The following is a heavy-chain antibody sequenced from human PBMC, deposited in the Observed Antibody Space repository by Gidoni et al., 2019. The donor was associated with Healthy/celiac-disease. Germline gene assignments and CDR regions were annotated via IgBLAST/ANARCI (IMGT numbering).Heavy chain of an antibody. V-gene: IGHV2-26*01. Sequence: QVTLKESGPVLVNPIETRTLTCTVSGFALSNARMGLSWIRQPPGKALEWLAHLFSSDEKSYSTSLKSRLTISKDTSKSQVVLPMTNMDPVDTATYYCARSSGWYYFDYWVQVTLVTVSS. D-gene: IGHD6-19*01. CDR3: ARSSGWYYFDY. CDR2: LFSSDEK. J-gene: IGHJ4*02. CDR1: GFALSNARMG.